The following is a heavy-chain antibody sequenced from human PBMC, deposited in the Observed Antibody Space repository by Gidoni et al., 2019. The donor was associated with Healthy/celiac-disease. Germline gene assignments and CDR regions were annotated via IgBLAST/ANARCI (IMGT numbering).Heavy chain of an antibody. V-gene: IGHV3-74*01. J-gene: IGHJ5*02. CDR2: INMDGSST. CDR3: ARGSLRQTPWSIAARVGSTGGATTGDWFDP. Sequence: EVQLVESGGGLVQPGGSLRLSCAASGFTFSSYWLHWVRPAPGKGLGWVARINMDGSSTSYADSVKGRFTISRDNAKTTLYLQMNSLRGEDTAVYYCARGSLRQTPWSIAARVGSTGGATTGDWFDPWGQGTLVTVSS. D-gene: IGHD6-6*01. CDR1: GFTFSSYW.